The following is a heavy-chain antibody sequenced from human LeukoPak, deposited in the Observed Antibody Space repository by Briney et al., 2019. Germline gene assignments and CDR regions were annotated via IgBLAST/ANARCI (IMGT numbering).Heavy chain of an antibody. CDR1: GGSISSYY. D-gene: IGHD3-10*01. Sequence: SETLSLTCTVSGGSISSYYWSWIRQPPGKGLEWIGYIHYTGSTNYNPSLKSRVTISVDTSKNQFSLKLSSVTAADTAVYYCARVEEGYGSGRRENYYYYYMDVWGKGTTVTISS. V-gene: IGHV4-59*01. J-gene: IGHJ6*03. CDR3: ARVEEGYGSGRRENYYYYYMDV. CDR2: IHYTGST.